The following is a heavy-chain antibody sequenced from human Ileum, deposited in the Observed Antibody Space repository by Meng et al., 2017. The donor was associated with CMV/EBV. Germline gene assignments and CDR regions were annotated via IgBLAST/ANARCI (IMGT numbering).Heavy chain of an antibody. CDR3: ARDITGSHFDH. D-gene: IGHD1-20*01. Sequence: QVQLQESGPGLVKPSETLSLTCTVSGDSITSFYWSWIRQPAGKALEWIGRIYHGGSTNYNPSLKSRVTISLDTSKNQFSLRLSSVTAADTAVYYCARDITGSHFDHWGQGVLVTVSS. CDR1: GDSITSFY. CDR2: IYHGGST. J-gene: IGHJ4*02. V-gene: IGHV4-4*07.